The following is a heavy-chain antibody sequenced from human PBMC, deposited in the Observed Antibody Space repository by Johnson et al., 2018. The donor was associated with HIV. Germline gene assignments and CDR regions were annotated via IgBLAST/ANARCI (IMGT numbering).Heavy chain of an antibody. D-gene: IGHD6-13*01. J-gene: IGHJ3*02. Sequence: QVQLVESGGGVVQPGRSVRLYCAASGFIFSTYGMHWVRQAPGKGLEWVAVIWYDGSNEHYADSVKGRFTISRDNSKNTLYLEMNSLRVEDTAVYYCAKVVTSSSSWQDDAFDIWGQGTVVTVSS. CDR3: AKVVTSSSSWQDDAFDI. CDR1: GFIFSTYG. V-gene: IGHV3-33*06. CDR2: IWYDGSNE.